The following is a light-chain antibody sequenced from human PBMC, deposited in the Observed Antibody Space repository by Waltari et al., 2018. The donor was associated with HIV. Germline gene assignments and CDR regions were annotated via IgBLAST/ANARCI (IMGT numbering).Light chain of an antibody. Sequence: DIQMTQSPSSLSAFVGDSVTITCRASQTISRKLNGYQQRPGKAPNLLISVVSRLQSGVPSRFSGSGSGTDFTLTISSLQPEDFATYYCQQTYSTPYTFGQGTKLEI. J-gene: IGKJ2*01. CDR2: VVS. CDR3: QQTYSTPYT. V-gene: IGKV1-39*01. CDR1: QTISRK.